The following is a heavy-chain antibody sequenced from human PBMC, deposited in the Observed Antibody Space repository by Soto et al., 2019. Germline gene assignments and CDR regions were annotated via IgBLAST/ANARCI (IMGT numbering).Heavy chain of an antibody. CDR1: GVSISSSSYY. CDR2: IYHTGSS. D-gene: IGHD5-18*01. CDR3: ARTKRGFIYGEFDY. V-gene: IGHV4-39*01. Sequence: LSLTCTVSGVSISSSSYYWGWIRQPPGKGLEWIGSIYHTGSSYYTPSLKSRVTIYVDTSENQFSLKLISVTAADTAVYYCARTKRGFIYGEFDYWGQGTQVTVSS. J-gene: IGHJ4*02.